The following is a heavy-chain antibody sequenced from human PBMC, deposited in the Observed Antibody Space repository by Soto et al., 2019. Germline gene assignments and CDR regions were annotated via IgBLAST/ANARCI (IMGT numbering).Heavy chain of an antibody. V-gene: IGHV4-34*01. Sequence: PSETLSLTCAVYGGSFSGYYWSWIRQPPGKGLEWIGEINHSGSTNYNPSLKSRATISVDTSKNQFSLKLSSVTAADTAVYYCGSDYYDSHYWGQGTLVTVSS. CDR1: GGSFSGYY. CDR2: INHSGST. J-gene: IGHJ4*02. D-gene: IGHD3-22*01. CDR3: GSDYYDSHY.